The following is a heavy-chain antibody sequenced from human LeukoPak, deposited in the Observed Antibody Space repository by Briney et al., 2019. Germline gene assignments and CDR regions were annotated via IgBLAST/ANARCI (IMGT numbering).Heavy chain of an antibody. Sequence: PGGSLRLSCAASGFTFSSYSMNWVRQAPGKGLEWVSLISWDGGSTYYADSVKGRFTISRDNSKNSLYLQMNSLRAEDTALYYCAKGQRVWGSYPLDYWGQGTLVTVSS. CDR1: GFTFSSYS. J-gene: IGHJ4*02. CDR3: AKGQRVWGSYPLDY. V-gene: IGHV3-43D*03. CDR2: ISWDGGST. D-gene: IGHD3-16*02.